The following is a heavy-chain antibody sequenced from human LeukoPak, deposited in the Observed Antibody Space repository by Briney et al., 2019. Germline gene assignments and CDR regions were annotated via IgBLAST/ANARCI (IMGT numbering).Heavy chain of an antibody. D-gene: IGHD3-16*01. Sequence: GGSLRLSCEASEFTFSTYEMNWVRQAPGKGLEWIAYIMGGGRVIYYKDSVKGRFIVSRDNAKKSLFLQMNSLRVEDTAVYYCWGTDKTGPETFDVWGLGTMVTVSS. CDR3: WGTDKTGPETFDV. CDR2: IMGGGRVI. J-gene: IGHJ3*01. CDR1: EFTFSTYE. V-gene: IGHV3-48*03.